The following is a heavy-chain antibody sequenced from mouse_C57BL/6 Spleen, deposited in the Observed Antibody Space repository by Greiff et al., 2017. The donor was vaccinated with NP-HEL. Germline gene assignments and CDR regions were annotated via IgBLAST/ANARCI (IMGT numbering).Heavy chain of an antibody. V-gene: IGHV1-9*01. CDR1: GYTFTGYW. Sequence: QVQLQQSGAELMKPGASVKLSCKATGYTFTGYWIEWVKQRPGHGLEWIGEILPGSGSTNYNEKFKGKATFTADTSSNTTNMQLSSLTTKYSATNYSARSLYDYPFAYWGQGTLVTVSA. CDR2: ILPGSGST. J-gene: IGHJ3*01. CDR3: ARSLYDYPFAY. D-gene: IGHD2-4*01.